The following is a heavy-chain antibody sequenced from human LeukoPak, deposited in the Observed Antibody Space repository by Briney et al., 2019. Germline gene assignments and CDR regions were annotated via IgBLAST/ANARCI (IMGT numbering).Heavy chain of an antibody. V-gene: IGHV3-9*01. CDR2: ISWNSGSI. Sequence: GGSLRLSCAASGFTFDDYAMHWVRQAPGKGLEWVSGISWNSGSIGYADSVKGRFTISRDNAKNSLYLQMNSLRAEDTAVYYCARDLTTVVTPSDYFDYWGQGTLVTVSS. D-gene: IGHD4-23*01. CDR3: ARDLTTVVTPSDYFDY. J-gene: IGHJ4*02. CDR1: GFTFDDYA.